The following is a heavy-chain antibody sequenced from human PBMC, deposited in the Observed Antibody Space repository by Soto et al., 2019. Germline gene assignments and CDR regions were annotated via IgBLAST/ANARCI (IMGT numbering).Heavy chain of an antibody. D-gene: IGHD3-10*01. J-gene: IGHJ4*02. CDR1: GFTFDDYA. CDR3: AKDMGFGAGFDY. V-gene: IGHV3-9*01. Sequence: GGSLRLSCAASGFTFDDYAMHWVRQAPGKGLEWVSGISWNSGSIGYADSVKGRFTISRDNAKNSLYLQMNSLRAEDTALYYCAKDMGFGAGFDYWGQGTLVTVSS. CDR2: ISWNSGSI.